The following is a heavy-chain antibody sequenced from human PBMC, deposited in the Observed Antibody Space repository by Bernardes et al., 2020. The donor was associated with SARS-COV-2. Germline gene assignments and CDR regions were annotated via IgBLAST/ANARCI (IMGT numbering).Heavy chain of an antibody. Sequence: GGSLRLSCAASGFTFSTFWMTWVRQAPGPGLEWVANINQDGSETFYVDSVKGRFTISRDNAKNSLFMEMNTLRAEDTAVYYCARIYSTSSFDFDYWGQGTLVTVSS. CDR2: INQDGSET. J-gene: IGHJ4*02. CDR1: GFTFSTFW. D-gene: IGHD6-6*01. V-gene: IGHV3-7*01. CDR3: ARIYSTSSFDFDY.